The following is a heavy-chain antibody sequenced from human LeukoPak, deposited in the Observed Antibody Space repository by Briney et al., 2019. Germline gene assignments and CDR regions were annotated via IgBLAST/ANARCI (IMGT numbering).Heavy chain of an antibody. Sequence: GGSLRLSCAASGFTVSSNYMTWVRQAPGKGLEWVSVIHKNAITYHADTVKGRFTISRDNSKNMLYLQMNSLRAEDTAVYYCARVDGYCSGGSCYGEGVWFDPWGQGTLVTVSS. CDR3: ARVDGYCSGGSCYGEGVWFDP. J-gene: IGHJ5*02. CDR1: GFTVSSNY. CDR2: IHKNAIT. D-gene: IGHD2-15*01. V-gene: IGHV3-53*01.